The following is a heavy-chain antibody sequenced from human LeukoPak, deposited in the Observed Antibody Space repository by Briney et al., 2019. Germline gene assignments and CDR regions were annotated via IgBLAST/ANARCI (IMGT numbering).Heavy chain of an antibody. Sequence: GASVKVSCKASGYTFTGYYMHWVRQAPGQGLEWMGWINPNSGGTNYAQKFQGRVTMTRDTSISTAYMELSRLRSDDTAVYYCARDYAGYCSSTSCYYDYYYYYMDVWGKGTTVTISS. CDR1: GYTFTGYY. D-gene: IGHD2-2*01. CDR2: INPNSGGT. J-gene: IGHJ6*03. V-gene: IGHV1-2*02. CDR3: ARDYAGYCSSTSCYYDYYYYYMDV.